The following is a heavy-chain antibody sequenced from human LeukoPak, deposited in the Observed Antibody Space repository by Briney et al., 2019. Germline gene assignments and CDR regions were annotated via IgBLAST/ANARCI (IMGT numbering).Heavy chain of an antibody. CDR1: GFTFSKYA. CDR2: ISGSGGST. D-gene: IGHD3-10*01. CDR3: AKALGEYYFDY. V-gene: IGHV3-23*01. Sequence: GGSLRLSCAAAGFTFSKYAMSWVRQAPGKGLEWVSAISGSGGSTYYADSVKGRFSISRDNSKNTMYLQMNSLRAEDTAVYYCAKALGEYYFDYWGQGTLVTVSS. J-gene: IGHJ4*02.